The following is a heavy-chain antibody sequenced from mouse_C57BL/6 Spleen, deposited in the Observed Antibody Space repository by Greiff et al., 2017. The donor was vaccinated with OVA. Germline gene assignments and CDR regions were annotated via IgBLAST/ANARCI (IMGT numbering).Heavy chain of an antibody. V-gene: IGHV5-17*01. CDR1: GFTFSDYG. CDR3: ARDHYCGGSSSYFDY. J-gene: IGHJ2*01. D-gene: IGHD1-1*01. CDR2: ISRGSSTI. Sequence: EVQLVESGGGLVKPGGSLKLSCAASGFTFSDYGMHWVRQAPEQGLEWVAYISRGSSTIYYADTVKGRFTFTIDNATNTLVLRMTSLGSEDTAMYYCARDHYCGGSSSYFDYWGQGTTLTVSA.